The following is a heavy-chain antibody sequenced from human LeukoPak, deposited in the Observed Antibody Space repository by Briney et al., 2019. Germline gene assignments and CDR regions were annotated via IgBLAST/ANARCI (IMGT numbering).Heavy chain of an antibody. CDR2: IYYSGST. Sequence: PSETLSLTCTVSGGSISSSSYYWGWIRQPPGKGLEWIGSIYYSGSTYYNPSLKSRVTISVDTSKNQFSLKLSSVTAADTAVYYCARQYFDWLNYYYYMDVWGKGTTVTVSS. CDR3: ARQYFDWLNYYYYMDV. D-gene: IGHD3-9*01. J-gene: IGHJ6*03. V-gene: IGHV4-39*01. CDR1: GGSISSSSYY.